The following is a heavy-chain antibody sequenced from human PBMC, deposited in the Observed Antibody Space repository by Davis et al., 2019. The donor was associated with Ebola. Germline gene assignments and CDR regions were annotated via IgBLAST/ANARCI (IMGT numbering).Heavy chain of an antibody. CDR1: GGSISSYY. D-gene: IGHD3-3*01. CDR2: IYYSGST. CDR3: ARGPTYYDFWSGYYHNWFDP. V-gene: IGHV4-59*01. Sequence: PSETLSLTCTASGGSISSYYWSWIRQPPGKGLEWIGYIYYSGSTNYNPSLKSRVTISVDTSKNQFSLKLSSVTAADTAVYYCARGPTYYDFWSGYYHNWFDPWGQGTLVTVSS. J-gene: IGHJ5*02.